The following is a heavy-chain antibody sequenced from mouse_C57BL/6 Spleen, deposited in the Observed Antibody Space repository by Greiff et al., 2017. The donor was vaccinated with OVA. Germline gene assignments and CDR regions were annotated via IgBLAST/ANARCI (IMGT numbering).Heavy chain of an antibody. J-gene: IGHJ2*01. CDR2: INPNNGGT. V-gene: IGHV1-18*01. CDR3: ARPYYYGSRGYYFDY. Sequence: VQLKESGPELVKPGASVKIPCKASGYTFTDYNMDWVKQSHGKSLEWIGDINPNNGGTIYNQKFKGKATLTVDKSSSTAYMELRSLTSEDTAVYYCARPYYYGSRGYYFDYWGQGTTLTVSS. CDR1: GYTFTDYN. D-gene: IGHD1-1*01.